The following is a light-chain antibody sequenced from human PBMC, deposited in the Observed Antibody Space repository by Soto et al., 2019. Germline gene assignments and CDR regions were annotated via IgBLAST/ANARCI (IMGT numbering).Light chain of an antibody. CDR1: TSNIGAGYE. V-gene: IGLV1-40*03. Sequence: QAVVTQPPSVSGAPGQRVTISCTGSTSNIGAGYEVHWYQQLPGTAPKLLVSGHNIRPSGVPDRFSGFKSGASASLVITGLQAEDEADYYCSSYTSSSTLHVVFGGGTKLTVL. J-gene: IGLJ2*01. CDR2: GHN. CDR3: SSYTSSSTLHVV.